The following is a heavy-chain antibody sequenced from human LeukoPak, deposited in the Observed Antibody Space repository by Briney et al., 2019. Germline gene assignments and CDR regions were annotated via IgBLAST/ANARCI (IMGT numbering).Heavy chain of an antibody. CDR1: GFXFDDNA. CDR2: ISGDGATT. J-gene: IGHJ1*01. Sequence: GGSLRLSCAASGFXFDDNAIYWVRQAPGKGREWVSLISGDGATTYYADSVKGRFNISRDNSKSSLYLQMNSLRSEDTALYYCAKDNQRGGFQHWGQGTLVTVSS. CDR3: AKDNQRGGFQH. D-gene: IGHD3-16*01. V-gene: IGHV3-43*02.